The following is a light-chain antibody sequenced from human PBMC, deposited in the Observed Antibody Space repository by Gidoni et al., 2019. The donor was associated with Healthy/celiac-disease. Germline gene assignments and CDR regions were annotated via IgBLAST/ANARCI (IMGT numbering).Light chain of an antibody. CDR3: QQSYSTPGT. CDR2: AAS. V-gene: IGKV1-39*01. CDR1: QSISSY. Sequence: QMTQSPSSLSASVGDRVTITCRASQSISSYLNWYQQKPGKAPKLLIYAASSLQSGVPSRFSGSGSGTDFTLTISSLQPEDFATYYCQQSYSTPGTFXQXTKLEIK. J-gene: IGKJ2*01.